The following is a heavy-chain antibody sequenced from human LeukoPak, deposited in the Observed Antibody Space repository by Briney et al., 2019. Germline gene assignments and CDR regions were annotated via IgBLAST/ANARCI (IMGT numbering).Heavy chain of an antibody. CDR2: IKQDGSEK. J-gene: IGHJ4*02. CDR1: GFTFSSYW. Sequence: PGGSLRLSCAASGFTFSSYWMSWVRQTPGKGLEWVANIKQDGSEKYYVDSVKGRFTISRDNAKNSLYLQMNSLRAEDTAVYYCARDRWGVAGPLLPFDYWGQGTLVTVSS. D-gene: IGHD2-15*01. V-gene: IGHV3-7*01. CDR3: ARDRWGVAGPLLPFDY.